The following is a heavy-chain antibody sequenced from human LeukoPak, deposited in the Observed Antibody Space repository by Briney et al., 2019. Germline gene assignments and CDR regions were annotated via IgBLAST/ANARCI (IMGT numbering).Heavy chain of an antibody. CDR3: ARGPIFLDY. V-gene: IGHV3-74*01. Sequence: GGSLRLSWASSGFTCNGFWRRWVRQAPGKGLVWVSHINSDGSSTSYADSVKGRFTISRDNAKNTLYLQMNSLRAEDTAVYYSARGPIFLDYWGQGTLVTVSS. CDR2: INSDGSST. J-gene: IGHJ4*02. CDR1: GFTCNGFW.